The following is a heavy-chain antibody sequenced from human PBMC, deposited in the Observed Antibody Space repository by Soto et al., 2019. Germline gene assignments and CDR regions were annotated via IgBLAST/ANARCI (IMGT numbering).Heavy chain of an antibody. CDR2: IYYSGST. CDR1: GGSISSSSYY. Sequence: SETLSLTCTVSGGSISSSSYYWGWIRQPPGKGLEWIGSIYYSGSTNYNPSLKSRVTISVDTSKNQFSLKLSSVTAADTAVYYCARMDGVWSGYPPYFDYWGQGTLVTVSS. CDR3: ARMDGVWSGYPPYFDY. J-gene: IGHJ4*02. V-gene: IGHV4-39*07. D-gene: IGHD3-3*01.